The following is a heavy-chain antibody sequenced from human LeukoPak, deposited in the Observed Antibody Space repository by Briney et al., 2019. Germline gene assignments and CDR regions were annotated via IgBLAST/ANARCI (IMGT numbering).Heavy chain of an antibody. CDR1: GFTFSSYE. CDR3: ARVDSSGYPGYHFDY. CDR2: ISSGGSTI. V-gene: IGHV3-48*03. Sequence: GGSLRLSCAASGFTFSSYEMNWVRQAPGKGLEWVSYISSGGSTIYYADSVKGRFTISRDNAENSLYLHITSLRAEDTAVYYCARVDSSGYPGYHFDYWGQGTLVTVSS. D-gene: IGHD3-22*01. J-gene: IGHJ4*02.